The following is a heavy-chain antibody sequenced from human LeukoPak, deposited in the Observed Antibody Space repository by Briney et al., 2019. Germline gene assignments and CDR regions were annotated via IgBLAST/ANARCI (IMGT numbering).Heavy chain of an antibody. V-gene: IGHV4-34*01. Sequence: PSETLSLTCAVYGGSFSGYYWSWIRQPPGKGLEWIGEINHSGSTNYNPSLKSRVTISVDTSKNQFSLKLSSVTAADTAVYYCARGGGYSGHDRGGDYWGQGTLVTVSS. CDR1: GGSFSGYY. D-gene: IGHD5-12*01. CDR2: INHSGST. CDR3: ARGGGYSGHDRGGDY. J-gene: IGHJ4*02.